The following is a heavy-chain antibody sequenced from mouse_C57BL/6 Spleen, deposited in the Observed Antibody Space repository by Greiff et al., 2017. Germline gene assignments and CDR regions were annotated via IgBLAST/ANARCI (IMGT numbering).Heavy chain of an antibody. D-gene: IGHD4-1*01. CDR2: ISYDGSN. Sequence: VQLKESGPGLVKPSQSLSLTCSVTGYSITSGYYWNWIRQFPGNKLEWMGYISYDGSNNYNPSLKNRISITRDTSKNQFFLKLNSVTTEDTATYYCARGANWHYFDYWGQGTTLTVSS. J-gene: IGHJ2*01. CDR1: GYSITSGYY. CDR3: ARGANWHYFDY. V-gene: IGHV3-6*01.